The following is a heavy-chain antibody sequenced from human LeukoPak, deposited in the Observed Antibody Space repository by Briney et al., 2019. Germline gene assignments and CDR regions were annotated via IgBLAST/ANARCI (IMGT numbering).Heavy chain of an antibody. CDR1: GFSFSTYG. CDR3: VKEFRFSNTYDYGVEPTFDS. Sequence: GGPLTVSCAASGFSFSTYGMHWVRQAPGKGLVWVAVISYDGSKQYYADSVKGRFTVSRDNAKNSLYLQMNSLRPEDTAVYSCVKEFRFSNTYDYGVEPTFDSWGQGTLVTVSS. V-gene: IGHV3-30*18. J-gene: IGHJ4*02. D-gene: IGHD4/OR15-4a*01. CDR2: ISYDGSKQ.